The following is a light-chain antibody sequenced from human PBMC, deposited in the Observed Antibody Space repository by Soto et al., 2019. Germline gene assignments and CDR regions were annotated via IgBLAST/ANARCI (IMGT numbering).Light chain of an antibody. Sequence: DIQMTQSPSSLSASVGDRVTITCRASQSISSYLNWYQQKPGKAPKLLIYAASSLQSGVPSRFSGSGSGTDFTLTISSLQPEDFGTYYCQKSYSTPLFGGGTKVDIK. J-gene: IGKJ4*01. V-gene: IGKV1-39*01. CDR2: AAS. CDR1: QSISSY. CDR3: QKSYSTPL.